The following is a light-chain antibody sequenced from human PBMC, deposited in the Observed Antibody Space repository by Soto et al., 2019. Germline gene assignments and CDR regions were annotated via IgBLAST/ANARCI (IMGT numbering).Light chain of an antibody. CDR3: QQYGSSRT. Sequence: DIQMTQSPSTLSASVGDRVTITCRASQNIDDYLAWYQQKPGKAPKLLIYDASNLQSGVPSRFSGSGSGTDFTLTISRLEPEDFAVYYCQQYGSSRTFGQGTKVDIK. V-gene: IGKV1-5*01. CDR1: QNIDDY. CDR2: DAS. J-gene: IGKJ1*01.